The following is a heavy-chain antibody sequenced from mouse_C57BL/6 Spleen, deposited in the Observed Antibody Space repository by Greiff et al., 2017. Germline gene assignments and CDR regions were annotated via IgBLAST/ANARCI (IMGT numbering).Heavy chain of an antibody. V-gene: IGHV2-4*01. Sequence: VQLVESGPGLVQPSQSLSITCTVSGFSLTSYGVHWVRQPPGKGLEWLGVIWSGGSTDYNAAFISRLSISKDNSKSQVFFKMNSLQADDTAIYYCAKTYGSSYVGWYFDVWGTGTTVTVSS. CDR1: GFSLTSYG. CDR3: AKTYGSSYVGWYFDV. CDR2: IWSGGST. J-gene: IGHJ1*03. D-gene: IGHD1-1*01.